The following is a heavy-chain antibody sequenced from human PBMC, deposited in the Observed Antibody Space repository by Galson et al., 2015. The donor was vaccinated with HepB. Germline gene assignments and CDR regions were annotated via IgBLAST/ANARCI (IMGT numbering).Heavy chain of an antibody. CDR2: INPSGGST. V-gene: IGHV1-46*04. CDR3: ARDYKRYSGYDSHFDY. J-gene: IGHJ4*02. CDR1: GYTFTSYY. Sequence: SVKVSCKASGYTFTSYYMHWVRQAPGQGLEWMGIINPSGGSTSYAQKLQGRVTMTRDTSTSTVYMELSSLRSEDTAVYYCARDYKRYSGYDSHFDYWGQGTLVTVSS. D-gene: IGHD5-12*01.